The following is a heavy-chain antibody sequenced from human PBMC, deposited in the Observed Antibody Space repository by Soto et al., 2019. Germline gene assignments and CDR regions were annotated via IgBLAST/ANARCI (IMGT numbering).Heavy chain of an antibody. CDR2: INPNSGGT. CDR1: GHTFTGYY. V-gene: IGHV1-2*02. D-gene: IGHD3-3*01. Sequence: ASVKVSCKASGHTFTGYYMHWVRQAPGQGLEWMGWINPNSGGTNYAQKFQGRVTMTRDTSISTAYMELSRLRSDDTAVYYCASHGFYDFWSGYSPYYYGMDVWGQGTTGTVSS. CDR3: ASHGFYDFWSGYSPYYYGMDV. J-gene: IGHJ6*02.